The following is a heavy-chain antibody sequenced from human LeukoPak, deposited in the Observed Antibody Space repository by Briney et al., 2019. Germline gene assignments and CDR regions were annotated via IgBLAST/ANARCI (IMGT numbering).Heavy chain of an antibody. Sequence: PGRSLRLSCAAAGFTFSSYAMHWVRQAPGKGLEWVAVISYEGSDKYYADSVKGRFTISRDKSKNTLYMKMNSLRAEDTAVYYCARNDGYNGYYFASWGQGTLVTVSS. V-gene: IGHV3-30-3*01. D-gene: IGHD5-24*01. CDR3: ARNDGYNGYYFAS. CDR1: GFTFSSYA. J-gene: IGHJ4*02. CDR2: ISYEGSDK.